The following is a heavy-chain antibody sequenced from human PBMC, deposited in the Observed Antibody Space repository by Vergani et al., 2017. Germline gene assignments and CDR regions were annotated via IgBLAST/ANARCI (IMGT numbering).Heavy chain of an antibody. V-gene: IGHV4-4*03. CDR3: ATIGYRRWGYYFDY. J-gene: IGHJ4*02. D-gene: IGHD5-12*01. CDR1: GDSISSNNC. CDR2: ICHTGDT. Sequence: QVQLQESGPGLVKPPGTLSLTCAVSGDSISSNNCWTWVRQPPGKGLEWIGEICHTGDTKYSPSLKSRVTVSVDGSMNLFSLRLTSVTAADTAVYYCATIGYRRWGYYFDYWVQGSLVTVSS.